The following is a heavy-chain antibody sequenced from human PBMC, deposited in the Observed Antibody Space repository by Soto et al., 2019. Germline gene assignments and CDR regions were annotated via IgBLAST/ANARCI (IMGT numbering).Heavy chain of an antibody. J-gene: IGHJ4*02. Sequence: GGSLRLSCAASGFTFSTYSMNWVRQAPGKGLEWVAVISYDGSNKYYADSVKGRFTISRDNSKNTLYLQMNSLRAEDTAVYYCAKDRREAVAGTYYFDYWGQGTLVTVSS. CDR3: AKDRREAVAGTYYFDY. CDR2: ISYDGSNK. V-gene: IGHV3-30*18. CDR1: GFTFSTYS. D-gene: IGHD6-19*01.